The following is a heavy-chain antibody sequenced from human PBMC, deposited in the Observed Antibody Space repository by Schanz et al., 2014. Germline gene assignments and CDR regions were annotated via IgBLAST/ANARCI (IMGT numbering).Heavy chain of an antibody. CDR2: INPIGGST. V-gene: IGHV1-46*01. D-gene: IGHD3-16*01. CDR1: GYTFTNFF. Sequence: QVHLVQSGAEVHKPGASLKISCKASGYTFTNFFLHWVRQAPGQGLEWMGIINPIGGSTTYAQKFRGAVTLTTDTSTDTAYLELTSLRADDTAVYYCAKDLYNYGIFDSWGQGTLVTVSS. CDR3: AKDLYNYGIFDS. J-gene: IGHJ5*01.